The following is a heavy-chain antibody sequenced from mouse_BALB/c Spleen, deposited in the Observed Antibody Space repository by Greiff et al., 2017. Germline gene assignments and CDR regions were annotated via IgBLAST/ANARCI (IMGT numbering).Heavy chain of an antibody. V-gene: IGHV5-6-3*01. CDR2: INSNGGST. CDR3: ARDNGNPYYFDY. D-gene: IGHD2-1*01. Sequence: EVMLVESGGGLVQPGGSLKLSCAASGFTFSSYGMSWVRQTPDKRLELVATINSNGGSTYYPDSVKGRFTISRDNAKNTLYLQMSSLKSEDTAMYYCARDNGNPYYFDYWGQGTTLTVSS. J-gene: IGHJ2*01. CDR1: GFTFSSYG.